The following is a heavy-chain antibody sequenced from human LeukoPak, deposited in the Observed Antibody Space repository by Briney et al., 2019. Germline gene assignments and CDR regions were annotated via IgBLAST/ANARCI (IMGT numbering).Heavy chain of an antibody. Sequence: GASVKVSCTTSGYTFTSYDITWVRQAPGQGLEWMGWSRTSNGRTNYAQKFQGRVTMTTDTSTSTAYMELRSLRSDDTAVYYCARHYDYVWEYWGQGTLVTVSS. CDR2: SRTSNGRT. V-gene: IGHV1-18*01. CDR3: ARHYDYVWEY. J-gene: IGHJ4*02. CDR1: GYTFTSYD. D-gene: IGHD3-16*01.